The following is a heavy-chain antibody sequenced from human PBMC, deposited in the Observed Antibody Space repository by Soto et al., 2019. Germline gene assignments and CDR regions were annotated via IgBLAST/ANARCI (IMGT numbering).Heavy chain of an antibody. J-gene: IGHJ4*02. D-gene: IGHD1-26*01. V-gene: IGHV3-30*18. Sequence: QVQLVESGGGVVQPGRSLRLSCAASGFTFSSYGMHWVRQAPGKGLEWVAVISYDGSNKYYADSVKGRFTISRDNSKNTLYLQMNSLRAEDTAVYYCAKDGSYTPQNDYWGQGTLVTVSS. CDR1: GFTFSSYG. CDR3: AKDGSYTPQNDY. CDR2: ISYDGSNK.